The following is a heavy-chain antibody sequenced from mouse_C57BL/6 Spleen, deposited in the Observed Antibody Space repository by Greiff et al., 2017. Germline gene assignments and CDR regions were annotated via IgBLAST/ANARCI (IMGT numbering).Heavy chain of an antibody. V-gene: IGHV1-4*01. CDR2: INPSSGYT. D-gene: IGHD3-2*02. J-gene: IGHJ4*01. CDR1: GYTFTSYT. CDR3: ARGSAQVYAMDY. Sequence: VKLQESGAELARPGASVKMSCKASGYTFTSYTMHWVKQRPGQGLEWIGYINPSSGYTKYNQKFKDKATLTADKSSSTAYMQLSSLTSEDSAVYYCARGSAQVYAMDYWGQGTSVTVSS.